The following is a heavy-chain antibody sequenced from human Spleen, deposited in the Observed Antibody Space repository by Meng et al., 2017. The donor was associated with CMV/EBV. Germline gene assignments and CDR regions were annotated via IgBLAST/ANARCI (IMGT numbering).Heavy chain of an antibody. CDR2: IYSGGST. Sequence: GGSLRLSCAASGFTVSSNYMSWVRQAPGKGLEWVSVIYSGGSTYYADSVKGRFTISRDNSKNTLYLQMNSLRAEDTAVYYCAKAVTMINRFDYWGQGTLVTVSS. D-gene: IGHD3-22*01. CDR3: AKAVTMINRFDY. CDR1: GFTVSSNY. V-gene: IGHV3-53*01. J-gene: IGHJ4*02.